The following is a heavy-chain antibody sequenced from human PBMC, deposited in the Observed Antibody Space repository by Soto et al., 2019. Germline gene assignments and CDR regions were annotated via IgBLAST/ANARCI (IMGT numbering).Heavy chain of an antibody. Sequence: QVQLQESGPGLVKPSQTLSLTCTVSGGSISSDGYYWSWIRQHPGKGLEWIGYIYYSGSTDYNPSLKSRVTILIDTSKKHFSLKLSSVTAADTAVYYCARNRYDSSGYYGAFDYWGQGTLVTVSS. CDR3: ARNRYDSSGYYGAFDY. J-gene: IGHJ4*02. V-gene: IGHV4-31*03. CDR2: IYYSGST. D-gene: IGHD3-22*01. CDR1: GGSISSDGYY.